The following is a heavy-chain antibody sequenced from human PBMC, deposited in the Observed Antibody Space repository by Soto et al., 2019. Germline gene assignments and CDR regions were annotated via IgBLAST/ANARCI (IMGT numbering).Heavy chain of an antibody. CDR1: GYTFTSYA. Sequence: ASVKVSCKASGYTFTSYAMHWVRQAPGQRLEWMGWINAGNGNTKYSQKFQGRVTITADESTSTAYMELSSLRSEDTAVYYCARVNYCTNGVCYNPYYYGMDVWGQGTTVTVSS. J-gene: IGHJ6*02. CDR2: INAGNGNT. CDR3: ARVNYCTNGVCYNPYYYGMDV. D-gene: IGHD2-8*01. V-gene: IGHV1-3*01.